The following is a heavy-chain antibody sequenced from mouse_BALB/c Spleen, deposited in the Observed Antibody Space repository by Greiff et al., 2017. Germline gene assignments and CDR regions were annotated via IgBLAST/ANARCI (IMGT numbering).Heavy chain of an antibody. CDR2: ISSGGGST. CDR3: ARHNLNWGAMDY. Sequence: EVQGVESGGGLVKPGGSLKLSCAASGFAFSSYDMSWVRQTPEKRLEWVAYISSGGGSTYYPDTVKGRFTLSRDNAKNTLYLQMSSLKSADTAMYYCARHNLNWGAMDYWGQGTSVTVSS. CDR1: GFAFSSYD. J-gene: IGHJ4*01. D-gene: IGHD4-1*01. V-gene: IGHV5-12-1*01.